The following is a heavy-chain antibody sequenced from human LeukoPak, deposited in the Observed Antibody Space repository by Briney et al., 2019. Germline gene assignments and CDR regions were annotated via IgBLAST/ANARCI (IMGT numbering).Heavy chain of an antibody. Sequence: SVKVSCKASGFTFTSSAVQWVRQARGQRLERIGWIVVGSGNTNYAQKFQERVTITRDMSTSTAYMELSSLRSEDTAVYYCAAGVGQLWLLLDYWGQGTLVTVSS. V-gene: IGHV1-58*01. D-gene: IGHD5-18*01. CDR3: AAGVGQLWLLLDY. CDR1: GFTFTSSA. J-gene: IGHJ4*02. CDR2: IVVGSGNT.